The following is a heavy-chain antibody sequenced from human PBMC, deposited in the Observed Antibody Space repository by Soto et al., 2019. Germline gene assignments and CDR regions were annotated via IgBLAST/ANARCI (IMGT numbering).Heavy chain of an antibody. D-gene: IGHD3-10*01. V-gene: IGHV3-7*01. CDR1: GFSFEIYW. J-gene: IGHJ4*02. CDR2: INPDGSGE. CDR3: ARENWFFDY. Sequence: GGSLRLSCAASGFSFEIYWMGWVREAPGKGLEWVANINPDGSGEYYLDSVKGRFTISRDNAKNSVYLQMNSLVGDDTAVYYCARENWFFDYWGQGTPVTVSS.